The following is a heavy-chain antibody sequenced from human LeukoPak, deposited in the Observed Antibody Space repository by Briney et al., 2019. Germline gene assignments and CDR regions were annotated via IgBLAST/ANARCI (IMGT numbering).Heavy chain of an antibody. D-gene: IGHD3-9*01. J-gene: IGHJ4*02. CDR2: ISSSSSTI. V-gene: IGHV3-48*02. CDR1: GFTFSSYS. Sequence: PGGSLRLSCAASGFTFSSYSMNWVRQAPGKGLEWVSYISSSSSTIYYADSVKGRFTISRDNAKNSLFLQMDSLRDEDTAVYYCAREMDDILTGYGLDYWGQETLVTVSS. CDR3: AREMDDILTGYGLDY.